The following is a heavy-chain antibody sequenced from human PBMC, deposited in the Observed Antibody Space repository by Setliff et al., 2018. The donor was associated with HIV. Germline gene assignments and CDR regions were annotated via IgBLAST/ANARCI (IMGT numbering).Heavy chain of an antibody. D-gene: IGHD3-10*01. J-gene: IGHJ5*02. CDR1: GGSISSYY. CDR3: ARHSGVASPNWFDP. V-gene: IGHV4-4*09. Sequence: PSETLSLTCTVSGGSISSYYWSWIRQPPGKGLEWIGYIYISGSTNYNPSLKSRVTISADTSKNQFSLKLSSVTAADTAVYYCARHSGVASPNWFDPWGQGTLVTVSS. CDR2: IYISGST.